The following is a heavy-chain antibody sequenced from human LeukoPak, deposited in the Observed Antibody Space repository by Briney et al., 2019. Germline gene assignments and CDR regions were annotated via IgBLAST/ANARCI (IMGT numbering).Heavy chain of an antibody. CDR1: GFTFSSYA. CDR2: ISYDGSNK. Sequence: PGGSLRLSCAASGFTFSSYAMHWVRQAPGKGLEWVAVISYDGSNKYYADSGKGRFTISRDNSKNTLYLQMNSLRAEDTAVYYCARPGYSYGWEKTFPFDYWGQGTLVTVSS. CDR3: ARPGYSYGWEKTFPFDY. J-gene: IGHJ4*02. V-gene: IGHV3-30-3*01. D-gene: IGHD5-18*01.